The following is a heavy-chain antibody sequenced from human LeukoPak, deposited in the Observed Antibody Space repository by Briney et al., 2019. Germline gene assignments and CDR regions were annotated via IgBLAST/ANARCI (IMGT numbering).Heavy chain of an antibody. CDR1: GGSFSGYY. Sequence: TSETLSLTCAVYGGSFSGYYWSWIRQPPGKGLEWIGEINHSGSTNYNPSLKSRVTISVDTSKNQFSLKLSSVTAADTAVYYCARGRWVRGSSDYWGQGTLVTVSS. CDR3: ARGRWVRGSSDY. D-gene: IGHD6-6*01. V-gene: IGHV4-34*01. CDR2: INHSGST. J-gene: IGHJ4*02.